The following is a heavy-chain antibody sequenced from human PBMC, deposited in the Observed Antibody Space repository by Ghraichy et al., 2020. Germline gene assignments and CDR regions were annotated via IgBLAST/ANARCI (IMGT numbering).Heavy chain of an antibody. D-gene: IGHD2-15*01. J-gene: IGHJ4*02. CDR2: ISYDGSNK. CDR1: GFTFSSYA. CDR3: ARDLGYCSGGSCYGFDY. V-gene: IGHV3-30-3*01. Sequence: GGSLRLSCAASGFTFSSYAMHWVRQAPGKGLEWVAVISYDGSNKYYADSVKGRFTISRDNSKNTLYLQMNSLRAEDTAVYYCARDLGYCSGGSCYGFDYWGQGTLVTVSS.